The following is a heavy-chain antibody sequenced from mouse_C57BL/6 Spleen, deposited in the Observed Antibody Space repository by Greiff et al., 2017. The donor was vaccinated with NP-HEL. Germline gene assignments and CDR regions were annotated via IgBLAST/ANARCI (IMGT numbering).Heavy chain of an antibody. J-gene: IGHJ1*03. V-gene: IGHV1-52*01. CDR3: ARSGSNYVYWYFDV. CDR2: IDPSDSET. D-gene: IGHD2-5*01. CDR1: GYTFTSYW. Sequence: VQLQQPGAELVRPGSSVKLSCKASGYTFTSYWMHWVKQRPIQGLEWIGNIDPSDSETHYNQKFKDKATLTVDKSSSTAYMQLSSLTSEDSAVYYCARSGSNYVYWYFDVWGTGTTVTVSS.